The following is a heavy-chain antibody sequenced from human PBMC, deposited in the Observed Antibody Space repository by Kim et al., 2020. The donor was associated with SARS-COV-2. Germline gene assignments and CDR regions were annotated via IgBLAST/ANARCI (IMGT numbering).Heavy chain of an antibody. J-gene: IGHJ4*02. CDR1: GGTFSSYA. Sequence: SVKVSCKASGGTFSSYAISWVRQAPGQGLEWMGGIIPIFGTANYAQKFQGRVTITADESTSTAYMELSSLRSEDTAVYYCARRGDHDYSNSYDYWGQGTLVTVSS. CDR2: IIPIFGTA. D-gene: IGHD4-4*01. V-gene: IGHV1-69*13. CDR3: ARRGDHDYSNSYDY.